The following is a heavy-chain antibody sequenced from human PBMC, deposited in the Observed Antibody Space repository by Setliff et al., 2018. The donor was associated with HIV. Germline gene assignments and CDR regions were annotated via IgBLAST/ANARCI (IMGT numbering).Heavy chain of an antibody. J-gene: IGHJ4*02. CDR2: IYNSAST. CDR1: GGSTSTDY. CDR3: ARHSPSDY. Sequence: PSETLSLTCTVSGGSTSTDYWTWIRQPPGKGLEWIGYIYNSASTSYNPSLKSRVTISVDTSKNQFSLKLSSVTAADTAVYYCARHSPSDYWGQGTLVTVSS. V-gene: IGHV4-59*08.